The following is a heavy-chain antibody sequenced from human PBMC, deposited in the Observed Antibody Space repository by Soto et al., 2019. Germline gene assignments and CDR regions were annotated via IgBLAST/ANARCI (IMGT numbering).Heavy chain of an antibody. CDR2: ISYDGSNK. V-gene: IGHV3-30*18. CDR3: AKDFGLYWALDY. D-gene: IGHD2-8*02. CDR1: GVTFSSYG. J-gene: IGHJ4*02. Sequence: PGGSLRLSCAASGVTFSSYGMHWVRQAPGKWLEWVAVISYDGSNKYYADSVKGRFTISRDNSKNTLYLQMNSLRAEDTAVYYCAKDFGLYWALDYWGQGTLVTVSS.